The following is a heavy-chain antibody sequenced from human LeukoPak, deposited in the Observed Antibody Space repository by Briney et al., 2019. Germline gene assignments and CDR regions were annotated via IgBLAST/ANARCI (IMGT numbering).Heavy chain of an antibody. CDR2: IYSGGST. V-gene: IGHV3-53*01. Sequence: GGSLRLSCAASGFTVSSNYMSWVRQAPGKGLEWVSVIYSGGSTYYADSVKGRFTISRDNSKNTLCLQMNSLRAEDTAVYYCAISQVPAAYYYGMDVWGQGTTVTVSS. J-gene: IGHJ6*02. CDR1: GFTVSSNY. D-gene: IGHD2-2*01. CDR3: AISQVPAAYYYGMDV.